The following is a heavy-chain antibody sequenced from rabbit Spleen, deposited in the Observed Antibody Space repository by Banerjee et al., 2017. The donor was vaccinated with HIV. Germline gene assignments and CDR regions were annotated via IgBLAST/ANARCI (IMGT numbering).Heavy chain of an antibody. D-gene: IGHD1-1*01. CDR3: ARDVDTIYFRLGL. CDR2: INTYTARP. V-gene: IGHV1S45*01. J-gene: IGHJ4*01. CDR1: GFDFSRYG. Sequence: QEQLVESGGGLVQPGGSLKLSCKPSGFDFSRYGVSWVRQAPGKGLQWIACINTYTARPVYATWAKGRFIMSRTSSTKVTLQMTSLTAADTATYFCARDVDTIYFRLGLWGPGTLVTVS.